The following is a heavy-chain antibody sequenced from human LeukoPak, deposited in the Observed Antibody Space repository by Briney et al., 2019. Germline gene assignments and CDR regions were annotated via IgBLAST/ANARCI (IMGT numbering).Heavy chain of an antibody. CDR1: GFIFSSYG. D-gene: IGHD3-22*01. CDR3: AKDIYYDSSGSAYGMDV. V-gene: IGHV3-30*18. CDR2: ISYDGSNK. J-gene: IGHJ6*02. Sequence: GGSLRLSCAASGFIFSSYGMHWVRQAPGKGLEWVAVISYDGSNKYYADSVKGRFTISRDNSKNTLYLQMNSLRAEDTAVYYCAKDIYYDSSGSAYGMDVWGQGTTVTVSS.